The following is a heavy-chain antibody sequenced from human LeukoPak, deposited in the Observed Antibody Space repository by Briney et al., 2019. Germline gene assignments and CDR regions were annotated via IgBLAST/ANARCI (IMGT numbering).Heavy chain of an antibody. CDR1: GGTFISYA. J-gene: IGHJ4*02. D-gene: IGHD6-19*01. CDR2: IIPIFGTA. V-gene: IGHV1-69*01. CDR3: AREGIAVAGLGY. Sequence: SVKVSCKASGGTFISYAISWVRQAPGQGLEWMGGIIPIFGTANYAQKFQGRVTITADESTSTAYMELSSLRSEDTAVYYCAREGIAVAGLGYWGQGTLVTVSS.